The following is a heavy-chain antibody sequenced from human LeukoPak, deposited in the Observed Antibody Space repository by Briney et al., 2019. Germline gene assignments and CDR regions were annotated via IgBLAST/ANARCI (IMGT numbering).Heavy chain of an antibody. D-gene: IGHD1-26*01. CDR1: GFTFSSYW. V-gene: IGHV3-7*02. CDR2: INEDGSEK. Sequence: GGSLRLSCAASGFTFSSYWMSWVRQAPGKGLEWVAHINEDGSEKFFVDSVKGRFTISRDNAKNSLYLQMNSPRAEDTAVYYCASQWGRSFDYWGQGTLVTVSS. CDR3: ASQWGRSFDY. J-gene: IGHJ4*02.